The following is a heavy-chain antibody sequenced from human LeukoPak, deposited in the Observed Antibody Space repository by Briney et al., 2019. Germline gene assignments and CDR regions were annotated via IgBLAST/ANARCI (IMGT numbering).Heavy chain of an antibody. V-gene: IGHV3-53*01. D-gene: IGHD3-22*01. J-gene: IGHJ5*02. CDR1: GFTVSSNY. CDR3: ARENYYDRNWFDP. CDR2: IYSGGST. Sequence: GGSLRLSCAASGFTVSSNYMSWVRQAPGKGLEWVLVIYSGGSTYYADSVKGRFTISRGNSKNTLYLQMNSLRAEDTAVYYCARENYYDRNWFDPWGQGTLVTVSS.